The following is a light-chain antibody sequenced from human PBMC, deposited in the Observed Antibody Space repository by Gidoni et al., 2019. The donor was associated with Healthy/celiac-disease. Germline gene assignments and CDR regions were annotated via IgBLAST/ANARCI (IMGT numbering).Light chain of an antibody. Sequence: DIVMTQSPATLSVSPRARATLSCRASQSGSSNLDWYQQKPGQAPRLLSYGASTRDTGLPARFSGSGSGTEFTLTISSLQSEDFAVYYCQQYNNWLDTFGQGTKLEIK. CDR2: GAS. V-gene: IGKV3-15*01. J-gene: IGKJ2*01. CDR3: QQYNNWLDT. CDR1: QSGSSN.